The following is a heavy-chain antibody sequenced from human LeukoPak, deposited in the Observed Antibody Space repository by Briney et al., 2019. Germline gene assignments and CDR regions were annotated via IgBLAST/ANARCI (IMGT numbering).Heavy chain of an antibody. CDR2: IKQDGSEK. J-gene: IGHJ4*02. CDR1: GFTFSSYW. CDR3: AKGGTLLVGATPPD. Sequence: PGGSLRLSCAASGFTFSSYWMSWVRQAPGKGLEWVANIKQDGSEKYYVDSVKGRFTISRDNAKNSLYLQMNSLRAEDTAVYYCAKGGTLLVGATPPDWGQGTLVTVSS. V-gene: IGHV3-7*03. D-gene: IGHD1-26*01.